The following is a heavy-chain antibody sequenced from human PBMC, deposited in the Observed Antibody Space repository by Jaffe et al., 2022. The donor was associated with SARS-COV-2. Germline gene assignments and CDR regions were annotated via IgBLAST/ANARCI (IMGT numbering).Heavy chain of an antibody. CDR2: IYYSGST. J-gene: IGHJ3*02. CDR3: ARVRRSLFSPYCGGDCSQTGDAFDI. V-gene: IGHV4-59*01. CDR1: GGSISSYY. Sequence: QVQLQESGPGLVKPSETLSLTCTVSGGSISSYYWSWIRQPPGKGLEWIGYIYYSGSTNYNPSLKSRVTISVDTSKNQFSLKLSSVTAADTAVYYCARVRRSLFSPYCGGDCSQTGDAFDIWGQGTMVTVSS. D-gene: IGHD2-21*02.